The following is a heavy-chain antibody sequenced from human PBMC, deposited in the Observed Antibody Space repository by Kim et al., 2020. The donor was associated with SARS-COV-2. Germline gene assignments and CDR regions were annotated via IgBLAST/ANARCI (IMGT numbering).Heavy chain of an antibody. J-gene: IGHJ4*02. CDR2: INPSGGST. Sequence: ASVKVSCKASGYTFTSYYMHWVRQAPGQGLEWMGIINPSGGSTSYAQKFQGRVTMTRDTSTSTVYMELSSLRSEDTAVYYCARVGSRWLQRYYFDYWGQGTLVTVSS. D-gene: IGHD5-12*01. V-gene: IGHV1-46*01. CDR1: GYTFTSYY. CDR3: ARVGSRWLQRYYFDY.